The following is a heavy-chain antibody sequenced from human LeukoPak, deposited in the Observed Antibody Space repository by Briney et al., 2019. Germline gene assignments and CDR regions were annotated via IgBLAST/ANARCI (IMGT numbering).Heavy chain of an antibody. J-gene: IGHJ6*03. V-gene: IGHV3-33*01. CDR3: ARDWALSTSYHPLYYHYMDV. D-gene: IGHD2-2*01. CDR2: IWYDGSNK. CDR1: RFTFSSYG. Sequence: PGRSLRLSCAASRFTFSSYGMHWVRQAPGKGLEWVAVIWYDGSNKYYADSVKGRFTISRDNSKNTLYLQMNSLRAEDTAVYYCARDWALSTSYHPLYYHYMDVWGKGTTVTVSS.